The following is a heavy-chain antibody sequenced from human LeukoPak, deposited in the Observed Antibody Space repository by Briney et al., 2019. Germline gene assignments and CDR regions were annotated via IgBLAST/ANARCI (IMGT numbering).Heavy chain of an antibody. CDR2: ISYSGNT. Sequence: PSETLSLTCTVSGDSISSYYWSWIRQPPGKGPEWIGYISYSGNTNYNPSLKGRVTISADTSKNQFSMKMTSVTAADTAVYYCAREYYAYVWGSYRAYYFDFWGQGTLVTVSS. V-gene: IGHV4-59*01. D-gene: IGHD3-16*02. CDR1: GDSISSYY. J-gene: IGHJ4*02. CDR3: AREYYAYVWGSYRAYYFDF.